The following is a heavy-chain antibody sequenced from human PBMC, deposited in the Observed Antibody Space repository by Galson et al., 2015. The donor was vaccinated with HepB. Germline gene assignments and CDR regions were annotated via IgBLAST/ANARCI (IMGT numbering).Heavy chain of an antibody. D-gene: IGHD3-3*01. J-gene: IGHJ6*03. Sequence: SLRLSCAASGFTFSSYWMSWVRQAPGKGLEWVAVISYDGSNKYYADSVKGRFTISRDNSKNTLYLQMNSLRAEDTAVYYCAKEYILTYYDFWSGYYTPYYYYYMDVWGKGTTVTVSS. V-gene: IGHV3-30*18. CDR1: GFTFSSYW. CDR3: AKEYILTYYDFWSGYYTPYYYYYMDV. CDR2: ISYDGSNK.